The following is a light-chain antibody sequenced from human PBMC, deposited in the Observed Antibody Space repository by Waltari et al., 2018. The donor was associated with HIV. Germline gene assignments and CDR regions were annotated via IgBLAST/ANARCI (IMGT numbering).Light chain of an antibody. CDR3: SSYAGSNSLV. Sequence: QSALTQPPSASGSPGQSVTISCTGTSSDIGGYNSVSWYQQHPGKAPKLMILEVNNGPSGVPDRFSGSNSGNTASLTVAGFQAEDESVYYCSSYAGSNSLVFGGGTKLTVL. CDR2: EVN. J-gene: IGLJ2*01. V-gene: IGLV2-8*01. CDR1: SSDIGGYNS.